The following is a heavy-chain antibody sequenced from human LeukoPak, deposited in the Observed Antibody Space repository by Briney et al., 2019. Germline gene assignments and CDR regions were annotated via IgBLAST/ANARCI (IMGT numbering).Heavy chain of an antibody. CDR1: GFTFTNRW. Sequence: PGGSLRLSCAASGFTFTNRWMNWVRQAPGKGLEWVAKIGKDGSEKNYVDSVKGHFTISRDNAKSSLYLQMNSLRAEDTAVYYCVREGDYVWGDYRSLDYWGQGTLVTVSS. CDR2: IGKDGSEK. D-gene: IGHD3-16*02. CDR3: VREGDYVWGDYRSLDY. J-gene: IGHJ4*02. V-gene: IGHV3-7*01.